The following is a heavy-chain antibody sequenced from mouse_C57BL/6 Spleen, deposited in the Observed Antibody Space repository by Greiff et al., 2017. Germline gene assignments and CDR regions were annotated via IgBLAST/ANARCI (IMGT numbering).Heavy chain of an antibody. Sequence: VQLQQSGAELVKPGASVKISCKASGYAFSSYWMNWVKQRPGKGLEWIGQIYPGDGDTNYNGKFKGKATLTADKSSSTAYMQLSSLTSEDSAVYFCARDYYGSSYVGYAMDYWGQGTSVTVSS. CDR1: GYAFSSYW. D-gene: IGHD1-1*01. CDR3: ARDYYGSSYVGYAMDY. V-gene: IGHV1-80*01. CDR2: IYPGDGDT. J-gene: IGHJ4*01.